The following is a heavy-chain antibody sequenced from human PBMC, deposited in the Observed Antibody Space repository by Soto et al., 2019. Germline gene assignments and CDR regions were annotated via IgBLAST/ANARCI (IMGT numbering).Heavy chain of an antibody. J-gene: IGHJ4*02. CDR2: IVVGSGNT. V-gene: IGHV1-58*01. CDR3: AADPDFDWLFNFDY. CDR1: GFTFTSSA. Sequence: AASVKVSCKASGFTFTSSAVQWVRQARGQRLEWIGWIVVGSGNTNYAQKFQERVTITRDMSTSTAYMELSSLRSEDTAVYCCAADPDFDWLFNFDYWGQGTLVTVSS. D-gene: IGHD3-9*01.